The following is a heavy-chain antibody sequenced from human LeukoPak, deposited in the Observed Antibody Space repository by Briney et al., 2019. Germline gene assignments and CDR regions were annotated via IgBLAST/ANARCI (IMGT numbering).Heavy chain of an antibody. J-gene: IGHJ6*02. CDR1: GYTFTGYY. V-gene: IGHV1-46*01. CDR3: ASGSGWSGTYYYYYYGMDV. D-gene: IGHD6-19*01. Sequence: ASMKVSCKASGYTFTGYYMHWVRQAPGQGLEWMGWINPSGGSTSYAQKFQGRVTMTRDTSTSTVYMELSSLRSEDTAVYYCASGSGWSGTYYYYYYGMDVWGQGTTVTVSS. CDR2: INPSGGST.